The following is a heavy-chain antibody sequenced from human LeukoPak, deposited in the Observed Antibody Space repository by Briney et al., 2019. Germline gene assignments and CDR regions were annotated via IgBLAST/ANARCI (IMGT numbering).Heavy chain of an antibody. Sequence: SETLSLTCTVSGYSISSGYYWGWIRQPPGKGLEWIGSIYHSGSTYYNPSLKSRVTISVDTSKNQFSLKLSSVTAADTAFYYCVRQYSTNWYDDRGWFDPWGQGTLVTVSS. V-gene: IGHV4-38-2*02. D-gene: IGHD6-13*01. CDR1: GYSISSGYY. CDR3: VRQYSTNWYDDRGWFDP. CDR2: IYHSGST. J-gene: IGHJ5*02.